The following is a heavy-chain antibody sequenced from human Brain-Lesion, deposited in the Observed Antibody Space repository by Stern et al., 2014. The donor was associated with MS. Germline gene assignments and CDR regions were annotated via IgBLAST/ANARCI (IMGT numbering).Heavy chain of an antibody. D-gene: IGHD2-2*01. CDR1: GGSISSGGYY. V-gene: IGHV4-61*02. Sequence: VQLVESGPGLVKPSQTLSLSCTVSGGSISSGGYYWSWIRQPAGKGLEWIGRIFNRGSPSYTPSLKSRVTISKDRPKTQFSLRLTPRTAADTAVYYCARGRVVPGFQYYATDVWGQGTTVIVSS. CDR3: ARGRVVPGFQYYATDV. CDR2: IFNRGSP. J-gene: IGHJ6*02.